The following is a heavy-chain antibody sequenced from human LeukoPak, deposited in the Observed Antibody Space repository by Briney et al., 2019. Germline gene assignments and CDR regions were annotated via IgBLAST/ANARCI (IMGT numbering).Heavy chain of an antibody. CDR1: GFTSDDYG. V-gene: IGHV3-20*04. Sequence: GGSLRLSCAASGFTSDDYGMSWVRQAPGKGLEWVSGINWNGDSTGYADSVKGRFTISRDNAKNSLYLQMNSLRAKDTALYYCARDAQVLYYYGSGSFDAFDIWGQGTMVTVSS. D-gene: IGHD3-10*01. CDR2: INWNGDST. CDR3: ARDAQVLYYYGSGSFDAFDI. J-gene: IGHJ3*02.